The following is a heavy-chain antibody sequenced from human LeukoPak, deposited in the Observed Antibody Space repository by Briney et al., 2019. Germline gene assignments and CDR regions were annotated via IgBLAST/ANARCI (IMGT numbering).Heavy chain of an antibody. CDR3: ARVRRYYYGMDV. Sequence: ASVKVSCKASGYTLTDYYIHWVRQAPGQRLEWMGWMNPNSGDTNSAQSFQGRVTMTRETSISTAYMELSRLRFDDTAVYYCARVRRYYYGMDVWGQGTTVTVSS. CDR2: MNPNSGDT. J-gene: IGHJ6*02. V-gene: IGHV1-2*02. CDR1: GYTLTDYY.